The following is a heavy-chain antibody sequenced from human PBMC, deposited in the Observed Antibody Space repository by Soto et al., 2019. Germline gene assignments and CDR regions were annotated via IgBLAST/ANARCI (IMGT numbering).Heavy chain of an antibody. Sequence: QVQLVQSGAEVKKPGASVKVSCKASGYTFTSYGISWVRQAPGQGLEWMGWISAYNGNTNYAQKLQGRVTMTTDTSPSTAYMERRSVVSDGTAVYYCARDEAPGYSSIWFATTSNQQFDYWGQGTLVTVGS. D-gene: IGHD6-13*01. CDR3: ARDEAPGYSSIWFATTSNQQFDY. CDR2: ISAYNGNT. V-gene: IGHV1-18*01. J-gene: IGHJ4*02. CDR1: GYTFTSYG.